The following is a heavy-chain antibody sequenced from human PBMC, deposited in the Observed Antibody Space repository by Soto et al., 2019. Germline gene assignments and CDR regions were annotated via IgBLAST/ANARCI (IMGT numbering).Heavy chain of an antibody. CDR2: IYYSGST. CDR3: ARSTGYIDY. Sequence: QVQLQESGPGLVKPSETLSLTCTVSGGSISSYYWSWIRQLPGKGLEWIGYIYYSGSTNYNPSLKSRVTISVDTSKNQFSLKLSSVTAADTAVYYCARSTGYIDYWGQGTLVTVSS. D-gene: IGHD3-22*01. V-gene: IGHV4-59*08. J-gene: IGHJ4*02. CDR1: GGSISSYY.